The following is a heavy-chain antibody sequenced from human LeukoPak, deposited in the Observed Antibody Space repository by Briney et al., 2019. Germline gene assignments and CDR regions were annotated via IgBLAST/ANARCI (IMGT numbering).Heavy chain of an antibody. CDR3: ARGSSDYYDSSGYYYPY. CDR1: GYTFTSYD. J-gene: IGHJ4*02. Sequence: ASVKVSCKASGYTFTSYDINWVRQATGQWLEWMGWMNPNSGNTGYAQKFQGRVTMTRNTSISTAYMELSSLRSEDTAVYYCARGSSDYYDSSGYYYPYWGQGTLVTVSS. V-gene: IGHV1-8*01. CDR2: MNPNSGNT. D-gene: IGHD3-22*01.